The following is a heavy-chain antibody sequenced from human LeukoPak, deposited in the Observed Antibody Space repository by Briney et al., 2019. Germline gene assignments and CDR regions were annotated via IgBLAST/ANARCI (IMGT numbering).Heavy chain of an antibody. CDR1: GGSFRGYY. V-gene: IGHV4-34*01. Sequence: SETLSLTCAVYGGSFRGYYWNWIRQPPGKGLEGIGEITHRGSTNYNPSLKSRVTISVDTSKNQFSLKLSSVTAADTAVYYCARGPLSSSSWYEGFNWFDPRGQGTLVTVSS. CDR3: ARGPLSSSSWYEGFNWFDP. CDR2: ITHRGST. J-gene: IGHJ5*02. D-gene: IGHD6-13*01.